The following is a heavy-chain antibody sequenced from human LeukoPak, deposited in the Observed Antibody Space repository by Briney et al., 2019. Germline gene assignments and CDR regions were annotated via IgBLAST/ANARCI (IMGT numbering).Heavy chain of an antibody. CDR3: APTAGYCSSTSCYSLFDY. V-gene: IGHV3-30*02. Sequence: GGSLRLSCAASGFTFSSYGMHWVRQAPGKGLEWVAFIRYDGSNKYYADSVKGRFTISRDNSKNTLYLQMNSLRAEDTAVYYCAPTAGYCSSTSCYSLFDYWGQGTLVTVSS. CDR1: GFTFSSYG. D-gene: IGHD2-2*01. J-gene: IGHJ4*02. CDR2: IRYDGSNK.